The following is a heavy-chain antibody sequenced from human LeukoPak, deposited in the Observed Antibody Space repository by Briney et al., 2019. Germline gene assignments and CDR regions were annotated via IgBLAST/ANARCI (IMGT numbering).Heavy chain of an antibody. V-gene: IGHV4-39*07. CDR1: GGSISSSSYY. J-gene: IGHJ3*02. CDR3: ARDNAENDAFDI. CDR2: VYYRGST. Sequence: SETLSLTCTVSGGSISSSSYYWGWIRQPPGRGLEWIGSVYYRGSTYYNPSLKSRVTISIDTSKNQFSLKLSSVTAADTAVYYCARDNAENDAFDIWGQGTMVTVSS.